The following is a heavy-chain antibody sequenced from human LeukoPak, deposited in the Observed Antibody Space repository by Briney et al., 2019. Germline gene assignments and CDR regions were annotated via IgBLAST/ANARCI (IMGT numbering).Heavy chain of an antibody. CDR2: IIPIFGST. Sequence: SVKVSCNASGDIFNSYSVSRVRQAPGQGLEWMGGIIPIFGSTNYAQKFQGRVTITTDQSTRTAYMELNSLSSDDTAVYYCARVGRSRGSLPNSYYYMDVWGKGTTVTVSS. CDR3: ARVGRSRGSLPNSYYYMDV. CDR1: GDIFNSYS. D-gene: IGHD1-26*01. V-gene: IGHV1-69*05. J-gene: IGHJ6*03.